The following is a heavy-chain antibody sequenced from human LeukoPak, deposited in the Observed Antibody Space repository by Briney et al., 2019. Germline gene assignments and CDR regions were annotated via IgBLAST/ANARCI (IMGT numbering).Heavy chain of an antibody. D-gene: IGHD3-16*01. V-gene: IGHV1-69*01. CDR3: TTRACHAGGCSSSFYYYYGLHF. J-gene: IGHJ6*02. CDR2: IIPIFGTA. Sequence: SVKVSCKASGNSISNYAVSWVRQTPGQGFEWMGGIIPIFGTADYAQKFQGRVTITADQSTSTTYMALSSLKSEDTATYYCTTRACHAGGCSSSFYYYYGLHFWGQGTKVSVSS. CDR1: GNSISNYA.